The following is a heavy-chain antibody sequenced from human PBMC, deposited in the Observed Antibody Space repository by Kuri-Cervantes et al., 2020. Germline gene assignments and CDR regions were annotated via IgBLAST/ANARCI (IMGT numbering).Heavy chain of an antibody. CDR3: ARVPIVVVPAAPEYNWFDP. CDR1: GGSVSSYY. Sequence: SETLSLTCTVSGGSVSSYYWSWIRQPAGKRLEWIGRIYTSRSTNYNPSLKSRVTMSVDTSKNQISLKLTSVTAADTAAYYCARVPIVVVPAAPEYNWFDPWGQGTLVTVSS. D-gene: IGHD2-2*01. CDR2: IYTSRST. J-gene: IGHJ5*02. V-gene: IGHV4-4*07.